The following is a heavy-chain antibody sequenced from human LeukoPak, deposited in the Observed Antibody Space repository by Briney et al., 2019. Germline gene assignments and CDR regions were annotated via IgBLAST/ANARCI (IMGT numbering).Heavy chain of an antibody. V-gene: IGHV3-9*01. D-gene: IGHD6-19*01. Sequence: GGSLRLSCVASGFTFDNYAMHWVRQAPGKGLEWLSIIRWNSGYIGYADSVKGRFTISRDNAKKSLDLQMNSLRAEDTAFYYCAKVRGTYSSGYFFDYWGQGTLVTVSS. CDR1: GFTFDNYA. CDR3: AKVRGTYSSGYFFDY. CDR2: IRWNSGYI. J-gene: IGHJ4*02.